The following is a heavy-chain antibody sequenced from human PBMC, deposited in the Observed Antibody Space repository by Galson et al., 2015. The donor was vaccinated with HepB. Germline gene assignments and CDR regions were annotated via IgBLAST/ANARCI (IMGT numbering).Heavy chain of an antibody. Sequence: SLRLSCAASGFTFSSYAMDWVRQVPGKGLEWVAFIGSDGSTRSYADSVKGRFTISRDNAKNSLYLQMNSLTTDDTAVYYCAREGYSTSSHFDYWGQGTLVTVSS. V-gene: IGHV3-30*02. D-gene: IGHD6-6*01. CDR2: IGSDGSTR. CDR3: AREGYSTSSHFDY. J-gene: IGHJ4*02. CDR1: GFTFSSYA.